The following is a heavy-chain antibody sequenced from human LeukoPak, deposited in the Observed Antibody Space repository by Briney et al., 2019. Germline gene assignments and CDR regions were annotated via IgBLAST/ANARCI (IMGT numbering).Heavy chain of an antibody. V-gene: IGHV1-2*02. J-gene: IGHJ4*02. D-gene: IGHD6-13*01. CDR1: GYTFTGYY. CDR2: INPNSSGT. CDR3: ARGDSSSWYRFDY. Sequence: ASVKVSCKASGYTFTGYYMHWVRQAPGQGLEWMGWINPNSSGTNYAQKFQGRVTMTRDTSISTAYMELSRLRSDDTAVYYCARGDSSSWYRFDYWGQGTLVTVSS.